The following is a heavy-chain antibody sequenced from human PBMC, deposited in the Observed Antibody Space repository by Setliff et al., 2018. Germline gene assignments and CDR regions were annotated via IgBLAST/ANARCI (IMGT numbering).Heavy chain of an antibody. Sequence: PSETLSLTCTVSGGSISSYYWSWIRQPAGKGLEWIGHIYIGGSANYNPSLESRVTISVDTSMNQFSLKLSSVTAADTAVYYCASYDSPSSSWDYWGQGTLVTVSS. V-gene: IGHV4-4*07. J-gene: IGHJ4*02. CDR3: ASYDSPSSSWDY. CDR2: IYIGGSA. D-gene: IGHD6-13*01. CDR1: GGSISSYY.